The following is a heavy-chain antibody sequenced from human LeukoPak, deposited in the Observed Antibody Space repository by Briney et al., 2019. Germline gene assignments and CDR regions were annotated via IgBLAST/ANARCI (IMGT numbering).Heavy chain of an antibody. V-gene: IGHV4-38-2*02. CDR1: GYSISSGYY. D-gene: IGHD3-16*01. CDR2: IYHSGST. J-gene: IGHJ4*02. Sequence: SETLSLTCTVSGYSISSGYYWGWIRQPPGKGLEWIGSIYHSGSTYYNPSLKSRVTISVDTSKNQFSLKLSSVTAADTAVYYCARSGGVAYRVSFDYWGQGTLVTVSS. CDR3: ARSGGVAYRVSFDY.